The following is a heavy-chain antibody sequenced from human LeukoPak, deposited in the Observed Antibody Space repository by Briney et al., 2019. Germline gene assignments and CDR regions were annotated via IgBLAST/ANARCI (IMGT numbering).Heavy chain of an antibody. CDR1: GFSFSAYI. D-gene: IGHD6-19*01. J-gene: IGHJ4*02. CDR2: FRCDGSST. Sequence: GGSLRLSCVASGFSFSAYIMHWVRQAPGKGLEYVSAFRCDGSSTFYPNSVKGRFTISRDNSKSTLYLQMGSLRAEDTAVYYCTRRYGGHSGWAGYHDSWGQGTLVTVSS. V-gene: IGHV3-64*01. CDR3: TRRYGGHSGWAGYHDS.